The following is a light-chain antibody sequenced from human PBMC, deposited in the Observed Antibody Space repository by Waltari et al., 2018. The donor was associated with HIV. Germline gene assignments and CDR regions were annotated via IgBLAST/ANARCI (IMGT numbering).Light chain of an antibody. CDR2: RNN. V-gene: IGLV1-47*01. J-gene: IGLJ3*02. Sequence: QSVLTQPPSASGTPGQRVAISCSGSSSNLGNNFVYWYQHLPATTPKLLIYRNNQRPSGVPDRFSGSKSGTSASLAISGLRSEDEADYYCTSWDDSLSGWMFGGGTTLTVL. CDR3: TSWDDSLSGWM. CDR1: SSNLGNNF.